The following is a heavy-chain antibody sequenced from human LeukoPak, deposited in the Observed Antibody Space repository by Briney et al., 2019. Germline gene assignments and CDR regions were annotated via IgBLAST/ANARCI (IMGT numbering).Heavy chain of an antibody. CDR3: ATRRDGYNYDWYFDL. D-gene: IGHD5-24*01. CDR1: GFTFSNFW. V-gene: IGHV3-7*01. J-gene: IGHJ2*01. Sequence: GGSLRLSCAASGFTFSNFWMSWVRQAPGKGLEWVANIKQDGSEKYYVDSVKGRFTISRDNAKNSLYLQMNSLRAEDTAVYYCATRRDGYNYDWYFDLWGRGTLVTVSS. CDR2: IKQDGSEK.